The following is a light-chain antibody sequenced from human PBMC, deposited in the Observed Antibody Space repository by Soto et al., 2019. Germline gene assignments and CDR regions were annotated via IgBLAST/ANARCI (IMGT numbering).Light chain of an antibody. V-gene: IGKV3-11*01. CDR3: QQRINWPIT. CDR1: QSVSSY. Sequence: EIVLTQSPATLSLSPGERATLSCRASQSVSSYLAWYQQKPGQAPRLLIYDASNRATGIPARFSGSGSGTVFTLTISSLEPEDFAVYYCQQRINWPITFVQGTRLEIK. J-gene: IGKJ5*01. CDR2: DAS.